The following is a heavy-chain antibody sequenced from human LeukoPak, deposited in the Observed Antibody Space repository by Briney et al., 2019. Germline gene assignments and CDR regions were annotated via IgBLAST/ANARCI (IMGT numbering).Heavy chain of an antibody. CDR1: GLTFSSYG. Sequence: GGSLRLSCAASGLTFSSYGMHWVRQAPGKGLEWVAVIWYDGSNKYYADSVKGRFTISRDNSKNTLYLQMNSLRAEDTAVYYCARSSTVTTWDAFDIWGQGTMVTVSS. D-gene: IGHD4-17*01. CDR2: IWYDGSNK. V-gene: IGHV3-33*01. CDR3: ARSSTVTTWDAFDI. J-gene: IGHJ3*02.